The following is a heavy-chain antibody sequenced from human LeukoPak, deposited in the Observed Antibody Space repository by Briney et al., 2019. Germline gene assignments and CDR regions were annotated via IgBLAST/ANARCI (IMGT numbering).Heavy chain of an antibody. V-gene: IGHV3-74*01. CDR2: ISSDGSTT. J-gene: IGHJ5*02. CDR1: GFTFSNSW. D-gene: IGHD6-19*01. Sequence: GRSLRLSCAAAGFTFSNSWMHWVRQPPGKGLIWISLISSDGSTTIYADSVKGRFTISRHNAKNTLYLQMNSLRPEDTAVYYCARSATAGIFDHWGQGTLVTVSS. CDR3: ARSATAGIFDH.